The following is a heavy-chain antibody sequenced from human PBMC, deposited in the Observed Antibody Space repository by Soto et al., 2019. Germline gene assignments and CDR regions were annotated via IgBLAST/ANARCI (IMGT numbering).Heavy chain of an antibody. CDR2: IYYSGST. CDR1: GGSISSYY. Sequence: PSETLSLTCTVSGGSISSYYWSWIRQPPGKGLEWIGYIYYSGSTNYNPSLKSRVTISVDTSKNQFSLKLSSVTAADTAVYYCARGAGRWGWFDPWGQGTLVTSPQ. CDR3: ARGAGRWGWFDP. D-gene: IGHD3-16*01. J-gene: IGHJ5*02. V-gene: IGHV4-59*01.